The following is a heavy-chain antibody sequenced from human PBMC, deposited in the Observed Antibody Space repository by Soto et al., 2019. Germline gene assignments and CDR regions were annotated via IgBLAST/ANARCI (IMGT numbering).Heavy chain of an antibody. CDR1: GFTFSYYG. CDR3: AKGLGELSPESYDH. D-gene: IGHD3-16*02. CDR2: ISYDGSDK. V-gene: IGHV3-30*18. J-gene: IGHJ4*02. Sequence: QVQLVESGGGVVQPGRSLRLSCAASGFTFSYYGMHCVRQAPGKGLEWVAVISYDGSDKYYADSVKGRFTISRDNSKNTLDLQMNSLRDDDTAVYYCAKGLGELSPESYDHWGQGTLITVSS.